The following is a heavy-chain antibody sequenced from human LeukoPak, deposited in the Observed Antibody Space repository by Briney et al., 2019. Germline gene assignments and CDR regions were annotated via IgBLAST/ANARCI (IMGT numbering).Heavy chain of an antibody. CDR1: GFTFSSYA. V-gene: IGHV3-23*01. CDR3: AKNLEQVVVAAKDY. CDR2: ISGSGGST. J-gene: IGHJ4*02. D-gene: IGHD2-15*01. Sequence: GGSLRLSCAASGFTFSSYAMSWVRQAPGKGLEWVSAISGSGGSTYYADSVKGRFTISRDNSKNTLYLQMNSLRAEDTAVYYCAKNLEQVVVAAKDYWGQGTLVTVSS.